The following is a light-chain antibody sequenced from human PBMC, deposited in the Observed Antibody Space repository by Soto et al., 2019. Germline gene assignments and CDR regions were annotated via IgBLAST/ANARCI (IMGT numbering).Light chain of an antibody. CDR2: GAS. V-gene: IGKV3-15*01. CDR3: QQYNNWPPLT. J-gene: IGKJ5*01. CDR1: QSVSSN. Sequence: EIVMTQSPATLSVSPGERATLSCRASQSVSSNLAWYQQKPGQAPRLLIYGASTRATGIPARFSGSGSGTEFTLTFSSLQSEDFAVYYWQQYNNWPPLTFGQGTRLEIK.